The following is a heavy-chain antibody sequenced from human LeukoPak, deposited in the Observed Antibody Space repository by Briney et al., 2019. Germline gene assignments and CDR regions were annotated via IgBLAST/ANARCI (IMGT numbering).Heavy chain of an antibody. D-gene: IGHD3-22*01. J-gene: IGHJ4*02. CDR2: IKEDGTEK. CDR3: ARWYYYDSSGSPDH. CDR1: GFNISDFW. Sequence: GGSLRLSCAASGFNISDFWMTWVRQAPGKGLEWVANIKEDGTEKHLVDSVKGRFTISRDNSKNTLYLQMNSLRDEDTAVYYCARWYYYDSSGSPDHWGQGTLVTVSS. V-gene: IGHV3-7*01.